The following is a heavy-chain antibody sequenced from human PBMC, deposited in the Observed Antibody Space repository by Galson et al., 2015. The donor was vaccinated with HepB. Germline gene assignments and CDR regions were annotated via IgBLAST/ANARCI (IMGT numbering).Heavy chain of an antibody. Sequence: SVKVSCKASGGTFSSYAISWVRQAPGQGLEWMGGIIPIFGTANYAQKFQGRVTITADKSTSTAYMELGSLRSEDTAVYYCARDRGNGRTPAFDYWGQGTLVTVSS. CDR1: GGTFSSYA. CDR3: ARDRGNGRTPAFDY. V-gene: IGHV1-69*06. J-gene: IGHJ4*02. D-gene: IGHD3-10*01. CDR2: IIPIFGTA.